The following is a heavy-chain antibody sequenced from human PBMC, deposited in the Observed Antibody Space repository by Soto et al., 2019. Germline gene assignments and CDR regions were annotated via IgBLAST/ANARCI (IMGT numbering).Heavy chain of an antibody. CDR3: ARDGNTEMATTYDN. J-gene: IGHJ4*02. CDR2: IYHSGIT. Sequence: SETLSLTFAVSGYSISSGYYWGWIRQPPGKGLEWIGYIYHSGITYYNPSLKSRVTISVDTSKSQFSLTLTSVTAADTAVYYCARDGNTEMATTYDNWGQGTLVTRLL. D-gene: IGHD5-18*01. CDR1: GYSISSGYY. V-gene: IGHV4-38-2*02.